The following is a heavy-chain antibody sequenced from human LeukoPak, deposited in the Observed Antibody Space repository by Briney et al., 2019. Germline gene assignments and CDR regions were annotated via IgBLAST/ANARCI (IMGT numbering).Heavy chain of an antibody. D-gene: IGHD3-22*01. CDR2: IYYSGST. J-gene: IGHJ4*02. V-gene: IGHV4-31*03. Sequence: SQTLSLTCTVSGGSISRGGYYGTWIRQHPGKGLEWIGYIYYSGSTYYNPSLKSRVTISVDTSKNQFSLKLSSVTAADTAVYYCARVNYYDSSGYHPFDYWGQGTLVTVSS. CDR1: GGSISRGGYY. CDR3: ARVNYYDSSGYHPFDY.